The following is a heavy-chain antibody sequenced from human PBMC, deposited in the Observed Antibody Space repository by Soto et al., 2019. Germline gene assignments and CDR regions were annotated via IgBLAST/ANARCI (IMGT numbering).Heavy chain of an antibody. D-gene: IGHD4-17*01. Sequence: EVQLLESGGGLVQPGGSLRLSCAASGFTFSSYAMSWVHQAPGMGLEWVSGISASGGSTYYADSVKGRFTVSRDNSKNTLYLQMNSLRAEDTALYYCGRDPNGDYVGAFDIWGQGTLVTVSS. V-gene: IGHV3-23*01. CDR3: GRDPNGDYVGAFDI. J-gene: IGHJ3*02. CDR2: ISASGGST. CDR1: GFTFSSYA.